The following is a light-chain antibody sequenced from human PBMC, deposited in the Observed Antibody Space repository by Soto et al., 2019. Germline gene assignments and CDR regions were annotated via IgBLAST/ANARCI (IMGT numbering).Light chain of an antibody. CDR3: QQYNNWPRT. CDR2: DAS. V-gene: IGKV3-15*01. CDR1: ESVGGN. J-gene: IGKJ1*01. Sequence: ETVLTQSPATLSVSPGERVTLSCRASESVGGNLAWYQQRPGQSPILLIYDASIRATGIPARFGGSGSGTEFTLTISSLQSGDFAMYYCQQYNNWPRTFGQGTKVDIK.